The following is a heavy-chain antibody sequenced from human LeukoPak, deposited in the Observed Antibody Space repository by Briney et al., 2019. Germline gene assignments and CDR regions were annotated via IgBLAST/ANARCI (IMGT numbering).Heavy chain of an antibody. CDR1: GGTFSSYA. J-gene: IGHJ5*02. D-gene: IGHD3-10*01. CDR3: ARDITMVRGAKYNWFDP. V-gene: IGHV1-69*05. Sequence: SVKVSCKASGGTFSSYAISWVRQAPGQGLEWMGRIIPIFGTANYAQKFQGRVTITTDESTSTAYMELSSLRSEDTAVYYCARDITMVRGAKYNWFDPWGQGTLVTVSS. CDR2: IIPIFGTA.